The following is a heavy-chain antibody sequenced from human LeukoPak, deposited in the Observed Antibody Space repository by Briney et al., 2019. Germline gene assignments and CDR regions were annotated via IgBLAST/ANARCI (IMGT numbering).Heavy chain of an antibody. CDR3: ARVSLHCSSTSCYLDY. CDR2: IIPIFGTA. Sequence: SVKVSCKASGYTFTSYGISWVRQAPGQGLEWMGGIIPIFGTANYAQKFQGRVTITADESTSTAYMELSSLRSEDTAVYYCARVSLHCSSTSCYLDYWGQGTLVTVSS. D-gene: IGHD2-2*01. J-gene: IGHJ4*02. CDR1: GYTFTSYG. V-gene: IGHV1-69*13.